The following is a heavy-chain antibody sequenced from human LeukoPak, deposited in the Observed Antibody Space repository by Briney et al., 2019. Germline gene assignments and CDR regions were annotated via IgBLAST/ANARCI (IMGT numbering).Heavy chain of an antibody. J-gene: IGHJ4*02. CDR3: ARGSSSSWFDFDY. CDR1: GGSISSYY. Sequence: SETPSLTCTVSGGSISSYYWSWIRQPAGKGLEWIGRIYSSGRTNYNPSPKSRVTMSVDTSKNQFSLKFTSVTAADSAVYYCARGSSSSWFDFDYWGQGTLVTVSS. D-gene: IGHD6-13*01. CDR2: IYSSGRT. V-gene: IGHV4-4*07.